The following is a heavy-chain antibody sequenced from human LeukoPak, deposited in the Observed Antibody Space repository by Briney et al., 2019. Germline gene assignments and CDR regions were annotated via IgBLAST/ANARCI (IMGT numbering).Heavy chain of an antibody. CDR2: INPSGGST. J-gene: IGHJ4*02. Sequence: ASVKVSCKASGYTFTSYYMHWVRQAPGQGLEWMGIINPSGGSTSYAQKFQSRVTMTRDMSTSTVYIELSRLRSEDTAVYYCARDPSGIAARRGRFDYWGQGTLVNVSS. CDR1: GYTFTSYY. V-gene: IGHV1-46*01. CDR3: ARDPSGIAARRGRFDY. D-gene: IGHD6-6*01.